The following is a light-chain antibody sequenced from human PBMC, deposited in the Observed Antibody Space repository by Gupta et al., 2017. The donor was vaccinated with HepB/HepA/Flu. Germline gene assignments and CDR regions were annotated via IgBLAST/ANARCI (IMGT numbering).Light chain of an antibody. CDR3: QQDNLWPWT. V-gene: IGKV3-15*01. CDR1: QTINSH. Sequence: EIVMTQSPATLSVSPGERATLSCRASQTINSHVAWYQQKPGQAPRLLIYNRSTRGTAIPASFSGSGSGTEFTLTISSLQSEDFVVYYCQQDNLWPWTFGQGTKVEIK. J-gene: IGKJ1*01. CDR2: NRS.